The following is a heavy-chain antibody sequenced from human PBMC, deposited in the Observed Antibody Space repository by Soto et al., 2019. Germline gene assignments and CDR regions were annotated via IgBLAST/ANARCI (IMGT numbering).Heavy chain of an antibody. J-gene: IGHJ4*02. Sequence: PVRSLRLSCADPGFTCTDHYMDWVRQAPGKGLEWVGRARNKVNGYIIAYAASVRGRFIISRDDSRNSLYLQMNSLKTEDTAVYFCARLMGTSFDLWGQGTLVTVSS. V-gene: IGHV3-72*01. CDR2: ARNKVNGYII. CDR3: ARLMGTSFDL. D-gene: IGHD2-8*01. CDR1: GFTCTDHY.